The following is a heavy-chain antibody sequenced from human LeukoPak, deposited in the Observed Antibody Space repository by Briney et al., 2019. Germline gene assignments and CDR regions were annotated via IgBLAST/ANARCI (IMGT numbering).Heavy chain of an antibody. V-gene: IGHV3-74*01. CDR2: INSDGSSI. J-gene: IGHJ6*02. CDR3: GRLMGGYDSYFYGMDV. CDR1: GFTFSNYW. D-gene: IGHD5-12*01. Sequence: GGSLRLSCAASGFTFSNYWMHWVRQAPGKGLVRVSRINSDGSSIIYADSVKGRFTISRDNAKNTLYLQMNSLRVEDTAVYYCGRLMGGYDSYFYGMDVWGQGTTVTVSS.